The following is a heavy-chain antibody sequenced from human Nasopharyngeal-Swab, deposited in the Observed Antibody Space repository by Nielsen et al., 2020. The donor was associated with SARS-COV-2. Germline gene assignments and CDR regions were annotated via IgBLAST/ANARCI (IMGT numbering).Heavy chain of an antibody. J-gene: IGHJ4*02. CDR2: ISGSGGST. D-gene: IGHD6-13*01. V-gene: IGHV3-23*01. CDR1: GFTFSSYA. CDR3: AKDVGSGQQLALYYFDY. Sequence: GSSLQLCWAGCGFTFSSYAMSWVRQAPGKGLEWVSAISGSGGSTYYADSVKGRFTISRDNSKNTLYLQMNSLRAEDTAVYYCAKDVGSGQQLALYYFDYWGQGTLVTVSS.